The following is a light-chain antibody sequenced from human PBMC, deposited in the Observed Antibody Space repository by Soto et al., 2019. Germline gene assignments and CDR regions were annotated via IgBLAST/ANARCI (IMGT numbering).Light chain of an antibody. V-gene: IGLV2-11*01. Sequence: QSALTQPRSVSGSPGQSVTISCTGTSSDVGGYNYVSWYQQHPGKAPKLMIYDVSKRPSGVPVRFSGSRSGNSASRTISGLQAEDEADYYCCSYAGSYNYVFGTGTKVTV. J-gene: IGLJ1*01. CDR2: DVS. CDR1: SSDVGGYNY. CDR3: CSYAGSYNYV.